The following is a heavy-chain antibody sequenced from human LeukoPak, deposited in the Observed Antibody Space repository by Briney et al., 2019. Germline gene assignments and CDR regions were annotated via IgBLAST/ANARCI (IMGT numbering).Heavy chain of an antibody. CDR1: GFTFTNYG. CDR2: ISYDGSQA. V-gene: IGHV3-30*18. D-gene: IGHD3-16*02. Sequence: GRPLRLSCAASGFTFTNYGIHWVRQAPGKGLDWVAVISYDGSQAYYADSVRGRFTISRDNSKDTLYLQMNSLRTEDTAVYYCAKGGTPLRLGELSPLDKWGQGTLVTVSS. J-gene: IGHJ4*02. CDR3: AKGGTPLRLGELSPLDK.